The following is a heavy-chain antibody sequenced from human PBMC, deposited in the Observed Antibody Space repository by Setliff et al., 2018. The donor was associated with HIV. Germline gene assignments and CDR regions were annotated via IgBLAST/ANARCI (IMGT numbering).Heavy chain of an antibody. Sequence: GASVKVSCKASGYIFTDYYLHWVRQAPGQGLEWMGVINPYGGAADFAQRFRDRLAMTTDTSTSTVFPELSSLRSEDTAIYYCARVYCSTRSCVDEWYFDYWGQGTLVTVSS. D-gene: IGHD2-2*01. V-gene: IGHV1-46*01. J-gene: IGHJ4*02. CDR3: ARVYCSTRSCVDEWYFDY. CDR2: INPYGGAA. CDR1: GYIFTDYY.